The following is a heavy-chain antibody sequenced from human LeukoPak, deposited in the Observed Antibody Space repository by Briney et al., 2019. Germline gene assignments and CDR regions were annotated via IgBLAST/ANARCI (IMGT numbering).Heavy chain of an antibody. Sequence: SETLSLTCAVYGGSFSGYYWSWIRQPPGKGLEWIGEINHSGSTNYNPSLKSRVAISVDTSKNQFSLKLSSVTAADTAVYYCARGPHLEYYGPGSYYNDYYYYGMDVWGKGTTVTVSS. J-gene: IGHJ6*04. V-gene: IGHV4-34*01. CDR2: INHSGST. CDR1: GGSFSGYY. D-gene: IGHD3-10*01. CDR3: ARGPHLEYYGPGSYYNDYYYYGMDV.